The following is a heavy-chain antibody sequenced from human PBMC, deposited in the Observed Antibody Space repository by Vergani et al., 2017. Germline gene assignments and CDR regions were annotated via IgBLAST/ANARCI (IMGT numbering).Heavy chain of an antibody. J-gene: IGHJ6*03. CDR1: GGSFTSYH. Sequence: QVQLQQWGGGLLKPSETLSLTCVVNGGSFTSYHWTWIRQSPGEELEWVGDIDHTGRPDDNPSLKSRLTISVDKSRNHFSLTLNSVTATDTAIYFCARVNTETNGHLYYYYYMDVWGQGTAVTVS. D-gene: IGHD4-11*01. CDR3: ARVNTETNGHLYYYYYMDV. CDR2: IDHTGRP. V-gene: IGHV4-34*01.